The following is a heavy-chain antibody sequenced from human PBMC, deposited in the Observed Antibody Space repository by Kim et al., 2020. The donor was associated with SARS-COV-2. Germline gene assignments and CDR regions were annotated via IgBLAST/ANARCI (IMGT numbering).Heavy chain of an antibody. V-gene: IGHV4-59*01. CDR2: IYYSGST. J-gene: IGHJ4*02. D-gene: IGHD7-27*01. Sequence: SETLSLTCTVSGGSISSYYWSWIRQPPGKGLEWIGYIYYSGSTNYNPSLKSRVTISVDTSKNQFSLKLSSVTAADTAVYYCARDKGGVLGTVWGQGTLVTVSS. CDR3: ARDKGGVLGTV. CDR1: GGSISSYY.